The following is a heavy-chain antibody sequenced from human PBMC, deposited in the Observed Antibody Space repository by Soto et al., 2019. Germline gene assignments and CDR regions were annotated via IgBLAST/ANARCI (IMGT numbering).Heavy chain of an antibody. CDR3: ASDRGGYDLDGPGT. V-gene: IGHV1-2*02. CDR2: INLNSGYT. Sequence: GASVKVSCKTAGAPFSDPSMHWERQAPGEGLEWMGWINLNSGYTNYAQKFQGRVTLTRDTSIITAYMELSRLKSDDTAVYYWASDRGGYDLDGPGTRGQGFRGSLTS. D-gene: IGHD5-12*01. CDR1: GAPFSDPS. J-gene: IGHJ4*02.